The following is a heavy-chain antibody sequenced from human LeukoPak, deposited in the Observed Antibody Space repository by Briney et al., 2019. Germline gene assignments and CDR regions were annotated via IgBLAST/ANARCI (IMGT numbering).Heavy chain of an antibody. D-gene: IGHD6-13*01. CDR1: RDSVSSNSAA. V-gene: IGHV6-1*01. J-gene: IGHJ3*02. Sequence: SQTLSLTCAISRDSVSSNSAAWNWIRQSPSRGLEWLGRTYYRSKWYNDYAVSVKSRITINPDTSKNQFSLQLNSVTPEDTAVYYCARDPRIAAAVPRGAFDIWGQGTMVTVSS. CDR2: TYYRSKWYN. CDR3: ARDPRIAAAVPRGAFDI.